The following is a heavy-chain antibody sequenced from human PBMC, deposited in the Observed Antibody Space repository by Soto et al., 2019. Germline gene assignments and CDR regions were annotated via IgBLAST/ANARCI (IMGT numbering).Heavy chain of an antibody. CDR3: ARVGGINWFDP. CDR2: IYYSGST. CDR1: GGSISSGGYY. V-gene: IGHV4-31*03. Sequence: QVQLQESGPGLVKPSQTLSLPCTVSGGSISSGGYYWSWIRQHPGKGLEWIGYIYYSGSTYDSPSLKXRXTXSXSTSKNQFSLKLSSVTAADTAVYYCARVGGINWFDPWGQGTLVTVSS. J-gene: IGHJ5*02. D-gene: IGHD3-16*01.